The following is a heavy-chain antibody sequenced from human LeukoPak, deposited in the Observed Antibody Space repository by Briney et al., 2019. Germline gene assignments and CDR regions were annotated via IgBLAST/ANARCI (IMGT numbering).Heavy chain of an antibody. V-gene: IGHV6-1*01. Sequence: SQTLSLTCAISGDSVSSNSATWNWIRQSPSRGLEWLGRTYYRSEWYHDYAVSVKSRITINPDTSKNQFYLHLNSVTPEDTAVYYCARSTVSYFDYWVQGTLVTVSS. D-gene: IGHD1-1*01. CDR3: ARSTVSYFDY. CDR2: TYYRSEWYH. CDR1: GDSVSSNSAT. J-gene: IGHJ4*02.